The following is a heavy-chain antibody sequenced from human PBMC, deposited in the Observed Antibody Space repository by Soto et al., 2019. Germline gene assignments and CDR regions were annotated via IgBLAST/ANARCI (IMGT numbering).Heavy chain of an antibody. CDR2: ISGSGGST. Sequence: QPGGSLRLSCAASGFTFSSYAMSWVRQAPGKGLEWVSAISGSGGSTYYADSVKGRFTISRDNSKNTLYLQMNSLRAEDTAVYYCAKDLGHYDSSGYSDAFDIWGQGTMVTVSS. D-gene: IGHD3-22*01. CDR1: GFTFSSYA. J-gene: IGHJ3*02. CDR3: AKDLGHYDSSGYSDAFDI. V-gene: IGHV3-23*01.